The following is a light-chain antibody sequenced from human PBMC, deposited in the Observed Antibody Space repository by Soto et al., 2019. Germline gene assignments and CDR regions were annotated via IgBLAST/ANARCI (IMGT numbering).Light chain of an antibody. CDR1: SSNIGSNT. J-gene: IGLJ3*02. CDR3: AAVDDSLTRWV. CDR2: GNH. Sequence: QSVLIQASSMSGTPGQRVTISCSGSSSNIGSNTVNWYQQVPGTAPKLLIYGNHERPSGVPDRFSGSKSGTSASLAISGLQSEDEADYYCAAVDDSLTRWVFGGGTKVTVL. V-gene: IGLV1-44*01.